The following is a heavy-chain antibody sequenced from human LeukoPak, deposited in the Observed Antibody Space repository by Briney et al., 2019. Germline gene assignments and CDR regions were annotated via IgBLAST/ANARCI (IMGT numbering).Heavy chain of an antibody. CDR2: ISGSGGST. V-gene: IGHV3-23*01. CDR3: AKERYSSWYEPYAR. J-gene: IGHJ4*02. Sequence: PGGSLRLSCAASGFTFSSYAMSWLRQAPGKGLEWVSAISGSGGSTYYADSVKGRFTISRDNSKNTLYLQMNSLRAEDTAVYYCAKERYSSWYEPYARWGQGTLVTVSS. CDR1: GFTFSSYA. D-gene: IGHD6-13*01.